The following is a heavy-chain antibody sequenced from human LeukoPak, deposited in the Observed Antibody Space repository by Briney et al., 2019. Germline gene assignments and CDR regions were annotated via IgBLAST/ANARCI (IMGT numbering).Heavy chain of an antibody. CDR3: ANEDY. V-gene: IGHV3-9*01. CDR2: ISWNSGSI. J-gene: IGHJ4*02. Sequence: GGSLRLSCAASGFTFDDYAMHWVRQAPGKGLEWVSGISWNSGSIGYVDSVKGRFTISRDNAKNSLYLQMNSLRAEDTALYYCANEDYWGQGTLVTVSS. CDR1: GFTFDDYA.